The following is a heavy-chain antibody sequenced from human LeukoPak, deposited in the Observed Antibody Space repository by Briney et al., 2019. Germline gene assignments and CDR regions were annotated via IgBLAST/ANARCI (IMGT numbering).Heavy chain of an antibody. CDR2: ISYDGSNK. J-gene: IGHJ5*02. Sequence: GGSLRLSCAASGFTFSSYGMHWVRQAPGKGLEWVAVISYDGSNKYYADSVKGRFTISRDNSKNTLYLQMNSLRAEDTAVYYCARDGSSHNWFDPWGQGTLVTVSS. V-gene: IGHV3-30*03. CDR1: GFTFSSYG. D-gene: IGHD5-12*01. CDR3: ARDGSSHNWFDP.